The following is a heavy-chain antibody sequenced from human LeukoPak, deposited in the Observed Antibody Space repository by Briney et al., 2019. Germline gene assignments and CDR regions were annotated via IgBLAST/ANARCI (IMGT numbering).Heavy chain of an antibody. CDR2: ISSSTSYI. J-gene: IGHJ4*02. V-gene: IGHV3-21*01. CDR3: ATYYYDSSGYNNDGIFDY. Sequence: GGSLRLSCAASGFTFSSYSMNWIRQAPGKGLEWVSSISSSTSYIYYADSVKGRFTISKDNAKNSLYLQMNSLRAEDTAVYYCATYYYDSSGYNNDGIFDYWGQGTLVTVSS. CDR1: GFTFSSYS. D-gene: IGHD3-22*01.